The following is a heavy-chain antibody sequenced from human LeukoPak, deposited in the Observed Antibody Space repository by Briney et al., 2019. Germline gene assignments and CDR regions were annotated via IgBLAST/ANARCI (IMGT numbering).Heavy chain of an antibody. CDR1: GYTFTSNA. CDR3: ARDNAGNIDY. V-gene: IGHV7-4-1*02. J-gene: IGHJ4*02. CDR2: INTNTGNP. Sequence: ASVKVSCKASGYTFTSNAMNWARQAPGQGLELMGWINTNTGNPTYAQGFTGRFVFSLDTSVSTAYLQISSLKAEDTAVYYCARDNAGNIDYWGQGTLVTVSS. D-gene: IGHD2/OR15-2a*01.